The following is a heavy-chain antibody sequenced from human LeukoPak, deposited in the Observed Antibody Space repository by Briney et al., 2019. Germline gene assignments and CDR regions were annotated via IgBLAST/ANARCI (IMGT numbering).Heavy chain of an antibody. CDR2: IGARGDVA. D-gene: IGHD1-26*01. V-gene: IGHV3-23*01. CDR1: GFTFSSYA. Sequence: GGSLRLSCAASGFTFSSYAMSWVRQAPGKGPEWVSSIGARGDVAYSADSVKGRFTISRDNSKRTLFLQMNSLRAEDTAVYYCAKVHYTASFPGSFPGRNYFDSWGQGSLVTVSS. J-gene: IGHJ4*02. CDR3: AKVHYTASFPGSFPGRNYFDS.